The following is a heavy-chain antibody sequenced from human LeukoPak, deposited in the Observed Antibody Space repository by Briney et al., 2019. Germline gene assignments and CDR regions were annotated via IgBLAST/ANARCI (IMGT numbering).Heavy chain of an antibody. J-gene: IGHJ4*02. D-gene: IGHD3-10*01. V-gene: IGHV4-38-2*01. CDR2: VHHSGYT. CDR3: ARGGSGNYWDFDY. CDR1: GFSIRSPYY. Sequence: SESLSLTCAVSGFSIRSPYYWGWIRPPPGKGLEWIGSVHHSGYTHYNPSLKSRVTTSIDTSNNQFSLKLKLNSVTAADTAVYYCARGGSGNYWDFDYWGQGTLVTVSS.